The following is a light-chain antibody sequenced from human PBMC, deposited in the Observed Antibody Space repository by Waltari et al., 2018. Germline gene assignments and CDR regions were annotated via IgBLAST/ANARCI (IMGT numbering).Light chain of an antibody. CDR2: AAY. CDR1: QSISSF. Sequence: DIQMTQSPSSLSASVGDRVTITCRASQSISSFLNWYQQKPGQAPKLLIYAAYSLQSGVPSRFRGSGSGTDFTLTISSLQPEDFATYYCQQSYSTPRTFGQGTKVEIK. J-gene: IGKJ1*01. CDR3: QQSYSTPRT. V-gene: IGKV1-39*01.